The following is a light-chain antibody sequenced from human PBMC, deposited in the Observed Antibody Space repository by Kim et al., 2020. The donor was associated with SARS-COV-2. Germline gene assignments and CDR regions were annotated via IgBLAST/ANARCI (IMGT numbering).Light chain of an antibody. CDR3: QVWDSSTGV. V-gene: IGLV3-9*01. Sequence: SYELTQPLSVSVALGQTARITCGGNNIVSKNVHWYQQKPGQAPVLVIYRDSDRPSGIPERFSGSNSGNTATLTISRAQVGDESDYYCQVWDSSTGVFGGGTQLTVL. CDR1: NIVSKN. CDR2: RDS. J-gene: IGLJ3*02.